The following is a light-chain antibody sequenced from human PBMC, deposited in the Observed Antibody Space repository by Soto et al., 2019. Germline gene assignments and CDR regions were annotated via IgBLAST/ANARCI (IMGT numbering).Light chain of an antibody. CDR3: QQLNSYPSLT. J-gene: IGKJ4*01. Sequence: DIQLTQSPSFLSASVGVRVTITCRASQGISSYLAWYQQKPGKAPKLLIYAASTLQSGVPSRFSGSGSGTEFTLTISSLQPEDFATYYCQQLNSYPSLTFGGGTKLDIK. V-gene: IGKV1-9*01. CDR2: AAS. CDR1: QGISSY.